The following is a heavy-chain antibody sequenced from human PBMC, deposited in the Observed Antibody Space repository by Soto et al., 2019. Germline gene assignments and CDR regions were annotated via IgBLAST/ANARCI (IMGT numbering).Heavy chain of an antibody. V-gene: IGHV4-28*01. CDR2: IYYSGTT. Sequence: QVQLQESGPGLVKPSDTLSLTCAVSGYSISSSNWWGWIRQPPGKGLEWIGYIYYSGTTYYNPSPKSPVTMSAHTSNHQFAQKLTSVTAGDTAVDCCARRESQGPSDYWGQGTLVTVSS. CDR3: ARRESQGPSDY. J-gene: IGHJ4*02. D-gene: IGHD1-26*01. CDR1: GYSISSSNW.